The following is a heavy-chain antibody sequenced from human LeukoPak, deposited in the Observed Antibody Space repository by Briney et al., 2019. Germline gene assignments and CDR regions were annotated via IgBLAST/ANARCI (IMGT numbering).Heavy chain of an antibody. CDR3: ARDVYYYDSSGYPDY. D-gene: IGHD3-22*01. V-gene: IGHV3-30*03. J-gene: IGHJ4*02. Sequence: PGGSLRLSCAASGFTFSSYGMHWVRQAPGKGLEWVAVISYDGSNKYYADSVKGRFTISRDNSENTLHLQMNSLRAEDTAVYYCARDVYYYDSSGYPDYWGQGTLVTVSS. CDR2: ISYDGSNK. CDR1: GFTFSSYG.